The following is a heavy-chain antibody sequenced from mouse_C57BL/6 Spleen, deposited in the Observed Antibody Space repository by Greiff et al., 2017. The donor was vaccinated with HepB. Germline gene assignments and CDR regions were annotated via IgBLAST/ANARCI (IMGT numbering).Heavy chain of an antibody. J-gene: IGHJ2*01. CDR3: ARHITTVVAHFDY. V-gene: IGHV7-3*01. Sequence: DVKLVESGGGLVQPGGSLSLSCAASGFTFTDYYMSWVRQPPGKALEWLGFIRNKANGYKTEYSASVKGRFTISRDNSQSILYLQMNALRAEDSATYYGARHITTVVAHFDYWGQGTTLTVSS. D-gene: IGHD1-1*01. CDR2: IRNKANGYKT. CDR1: GFTFTDYY.